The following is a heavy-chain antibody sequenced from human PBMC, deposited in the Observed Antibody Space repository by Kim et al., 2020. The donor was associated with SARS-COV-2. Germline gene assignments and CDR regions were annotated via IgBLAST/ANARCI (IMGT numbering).Heavy chain of an antibody. D-gene: IGHD6-13*01. J-gene: IGHJ3*01. CDR2: ISDDANNK. Sequence: GGSLRLSCAVSGFTFSDFAFHWVRQAPGKGLEWVAVISDDANNKYDAESVKGRFTISRDNSKNTLYLQMNSLRAEDTAVYYCARGGYSSSWSIGEAFDFWGQGTMVTVSS. CDR1: GFTFSDFA. CDR3: ARGGYSSSWSIGEAFDF. V-gene: IGHV3-30*04.